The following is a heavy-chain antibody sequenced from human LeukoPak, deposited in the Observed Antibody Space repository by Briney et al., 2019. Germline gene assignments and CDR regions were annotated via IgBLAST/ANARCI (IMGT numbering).Heavy chain of an antibody. D-gene: IGHD6-19*01. CDR2: ISSSGNTI. CDR1: GFTFSDYY. Sequence: GVLRLSCAASGFTFSDYYMSWIRQAPGKGLEWVSYISSSGNTIYYADSVKGRFTISRDNAKNSLFLQMNSLRAEDTAVYYCARLGGSGWYLDYWGQGTLVTVSS. J-gene: IGHJ4*02. CDR3: ARLGGSGWYLDY. V-gene: IGHV3-11*04.